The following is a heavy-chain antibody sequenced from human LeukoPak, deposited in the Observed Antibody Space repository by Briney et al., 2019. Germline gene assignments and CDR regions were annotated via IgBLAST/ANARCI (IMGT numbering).Heavy chain of an antibody. CDR1: GGSINSGSFY. J-gene: IGHJ5*01. CDR2: NSYSGNS. CDR3: VPLHDSRGYYSDS. D-gene: IGHD3-22*01. V-gene: IGHV4-39*01. Sequence: SETLSLTCTVSGGSINSGSFYWGWIRQPPGKGLKWIGLNSYSGNSYYNPSLKSRVTVSVDTSNNLFSLMLSSVTAADTAVYYWVPLHDSRGYYSDSWGQGTLVTVFS.